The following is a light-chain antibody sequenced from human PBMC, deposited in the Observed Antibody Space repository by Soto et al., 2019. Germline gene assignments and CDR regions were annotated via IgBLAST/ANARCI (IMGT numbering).Light chain of an antibody. J-gene: IGLJ2*01. CDR3: SSYAGSNAVV. CDR1: SSDVGGYNY. V-gene: IGLV2-8*01. CDR2: EVS. Sequence: QLVLTQPPSASGSPGQSVTISCTGTSSDVGGYNYVSWYQQHPGEAPKLMIYEVSKRPSGVPDRFSGSKSGNTASLTVSGLQAEDEADYYCSSYAGSNAVVFGGGTKLTVL.